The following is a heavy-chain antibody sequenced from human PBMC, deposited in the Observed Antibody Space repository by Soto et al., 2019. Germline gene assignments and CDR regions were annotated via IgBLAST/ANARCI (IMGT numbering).Heavy chain of an antibody. V-gene: IGHV1-69*13. Sequence: GPSVKVSCKASGGTFSSYAISWVRQAPGQGLEWMGGIIPIFGTANYAQKFQGRVTITADESTSTAYMELSSLRSEDTAVYYCARPSYKNRDGYELDYWGQGTLVTVSS. J-gene: IGHJ4*02. CDR2: IIPIFGTA. CDR3: ARPSYKNRDGYELDY. CDR1: GGTFSSYA. D-gene: IGHD5-12*01.